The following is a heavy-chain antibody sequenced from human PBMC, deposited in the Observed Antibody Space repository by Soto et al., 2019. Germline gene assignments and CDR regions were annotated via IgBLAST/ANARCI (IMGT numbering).Heavy chain of an antibody. CDR2: ISAYNGNT. CDR3: ARPRSDFWSGYYKYGQDV. J-gene: IGHJ6*02. Sequence: ASVKVSFKASGYTFTSYGISWVRQAPGQGLEWMGWISAYNGNTNYAQKLQGRVTMTTDTSTSTAYMELRSLRSDDTAVYYCARPRSDFWSGYYKYGQDVWGQGTTVPVS. V-gene: IGHV1-18*04. D-gene: IGHD3-3*01. CDR1: GYTFTSYG.